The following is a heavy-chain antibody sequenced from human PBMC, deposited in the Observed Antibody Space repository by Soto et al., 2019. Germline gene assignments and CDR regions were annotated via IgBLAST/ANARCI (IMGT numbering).Heavy chain of an antibody. Sequence: GGSLRLFCAASGFTFSGYTMNWVRQAPGKGLEWVSDISGSGGSTYYADSVKGRFTISRDNSKNTLYLQMNSLRAEDTAVYYCAKVAYCTNGVCYLSYFAYWGQGTLVTVSS. D-gene: IGHD2-8*01. CDR1: GFTFSGYT. CDR2: ISGSGGST. CDR3: AKVAYCTNGVCYLSYFAY. J-gene: IGHJ4*02. V-gene: IGHV3-23*01.